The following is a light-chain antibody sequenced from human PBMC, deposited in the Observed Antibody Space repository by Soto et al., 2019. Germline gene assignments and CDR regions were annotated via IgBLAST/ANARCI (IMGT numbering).Light chain of an antibody. V-gene: IGKV2D-29*02. CDR3: MQSTQLPPT. CDR2: EVS. CDR1: QSLLHITGETF. J-gene: IGKJ5*01. Sequence: VKTPNPLSLSVAPGQPGSISFKSSQSLLHITGETFLVWYLQKPGQSPQLLIYEVSTRVSGVPDRFSGSGSGTDFTLEISRVETDDVGIYYCMQSTQLPPTFGQGTRLEI.